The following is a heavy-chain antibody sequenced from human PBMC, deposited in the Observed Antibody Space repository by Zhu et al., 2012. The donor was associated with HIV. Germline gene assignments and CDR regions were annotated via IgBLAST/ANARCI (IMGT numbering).Heavy chain of an antibody. J-gene: IGHJ3*01. CDR2: IYTNGNT. CDR1: GGSLSKGY. CDR3: ARAGRRRLLSVTNSLDV. Sequence: QERLHESGPGLVKPSATLSLTCSVSGGSLSKGYWTWIRQPPGKGLEWIGYIYTNGNTSYKPSLKGRVTISLDTSKSQFSLKLTSVTAADTAIYYCARAGRRRLLSVTNSLDVWGPGTTGHRSLQ. V-gene: IGHV4-4*09. D-gene: IGHD2-21*02.